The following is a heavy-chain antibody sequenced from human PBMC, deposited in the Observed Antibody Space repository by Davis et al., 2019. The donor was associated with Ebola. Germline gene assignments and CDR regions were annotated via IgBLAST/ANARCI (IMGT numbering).Heavy chain of an antibody. CDR2: VLYTGST. Sequence: MPSETLSLTCTVSGGSISSSSYYWGWIRQPPGKGLEWIGYVLYTGSTNYNPSLKSRLTMSVDTSKDTFSLKLTSVTAADTAVYFCARGLGQRWLQFDIWGRGTVVTVSS. CDR3: ARGLGQRWLQFDI. D-gene: IGHD5-24*01. V-gene: IGHV4-61*05. J-gene: IGHJ2*01. CDR1: GGSISSSSYY.